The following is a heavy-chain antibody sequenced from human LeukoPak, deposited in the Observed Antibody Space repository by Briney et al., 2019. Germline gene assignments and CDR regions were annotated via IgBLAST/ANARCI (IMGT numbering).Heavy chain of an antibody. V-gene: IGHV1-8*03. D-gene: IGHD6-19*01. Sequence: AASVKVSCKASGYTFTSYDINWVRQATGQGLEWMGWMNPNSGNTGYAQKFQGRVTITRNTSISTAYMELSSLRSEDTAVYYCARLPTEDSSGWYRVIGPSEYYYYYMDVWGKGTTVTVSS. CDR1: GYTFTSYD. CDR3: ARLPTEDSSGWYRVIGPSEYYYYYMDV. J-gene: IGHJ6*03. CDR2: MNPNSGNT.